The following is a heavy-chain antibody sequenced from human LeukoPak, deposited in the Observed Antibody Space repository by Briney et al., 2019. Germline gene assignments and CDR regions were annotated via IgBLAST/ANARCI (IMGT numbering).Heavy chain of an antibody. J-gene: IGHJ6*03. D-gene: IGHD2-2*01. CDR1: VGSISNYY. CDR2: IHSSGST. CDR3: ARDTLGYCSSTSCPGDYYYYYMDV. V-gene: IGHV4-4*07. Sequence: SETLSLTCTISVGSISNYYWSWIRQPAGKGLEWIGRIHSSGSTDYNPSLKSRVTISVDTSKNQFSLKLSSVTAADTAVYYCARDTLGYCSSTSCPGDYYYYYMDVWGKGTTVTVSS.